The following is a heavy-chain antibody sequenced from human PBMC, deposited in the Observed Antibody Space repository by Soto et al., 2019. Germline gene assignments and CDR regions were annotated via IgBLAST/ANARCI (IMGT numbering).Heavy chain of an antibody. Sequence: EVQLVESGGGLVEPGGSLRLSCAASGFTFSDHYMDWVRQAPGKGLEWIGRVRNKANSYTTEYAASVRGRLTVSRDDSKNSLYLQMNILKTEDTAMYYCVRNLASGGTYYFDYWGQVTLVTVSS. CDR2: VRNKANSYTT. V-gene: IGHV3-72*01. J-gene: IGHJ4*02. CDR1: GFTFSDHY. CDR3: VRNLASGGTYYFDY. D-gene: IGHD2-15*01.